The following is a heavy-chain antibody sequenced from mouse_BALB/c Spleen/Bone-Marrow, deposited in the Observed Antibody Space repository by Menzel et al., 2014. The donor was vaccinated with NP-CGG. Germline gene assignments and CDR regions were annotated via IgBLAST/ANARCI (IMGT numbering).Heavy chain of an antibody. Sequence: DLVKPGASVKLSCKASGYTFTSYWINWIKQRPGQGLEWIGRIAPGSGSTYYNEMFKGKATLTLDTSSSTAYIQLSSLSSEDSAVYFCAREAYYYENYAMDYWGQGTSVTVSS. CDR1: GYTFTSYW. CDR2: IAPGSGST. J-gene: IGHJ4*01. D-gene: IGHD1-1*01. CDR3: AREAYYYENYAMDY. V-gene: IGHV1S41*01.